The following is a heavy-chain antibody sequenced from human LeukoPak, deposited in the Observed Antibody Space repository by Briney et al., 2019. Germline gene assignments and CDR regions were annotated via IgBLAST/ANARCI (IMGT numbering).Heavy chain of an antibody. CDR1: GGSFSGYY. J-gene: IGHJ4*02. D-gene: IGHD5-12*01. CDR2: INHSGST. CDR3: ARDLRYRGYKPPAYYFDY. V-gene: IGHV4-34*01. Sequence: SETLSLTCAVYGGSFSGYYWSWIRQPPGKGLEWIGEINHSGSTNYNPSLKSRVTISVDTSKNQFSLKLSSVTAADTAVYYCARDLRYRGYKPPAYYFDYWGQGTLVTVSS.